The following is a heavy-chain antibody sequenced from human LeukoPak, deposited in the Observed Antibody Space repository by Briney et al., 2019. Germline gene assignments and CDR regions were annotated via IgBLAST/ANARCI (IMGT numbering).Heavy chain of an antibody. CDR2: ISGSGGT. CDR1: GFTFNSYD. J-gene: IGHJ4*02. Sequence: GGSLRLSCAASGFTFNSYDMSWVRQAPGKGLEWVSAISGSGGTYYAESVKGRFTVSRDNSNNTLYLQMDGMRAEDTAVYYCANDYSAYNYLADFDYWGQGTLVTVSS. D-gene: IGHD5-24*01. V-gene: IGHV3-23*01. CDR3: ANDYSAYNYLADFDY.